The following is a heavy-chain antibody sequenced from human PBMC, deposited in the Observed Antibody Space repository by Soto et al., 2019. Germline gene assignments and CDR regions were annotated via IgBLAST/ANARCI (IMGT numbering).Heavy chain of an antibody. J-gene: IGHJ4*02. CDR1: GFTFGDHY. CDR3: ARASPSPYYDSSGYYHDLGYFDY. Sequence: SLRLSCAASGFTFGDHYMDWVRQAPGKGLEWVGRTRNKANSYTTEYAASVKGRFTISRDDSKNSLYLQMNSLKTEDTAVYYCARASPSPYYDSSGYYHDLGYFDYWGQGTLVTVSS. V-gene: IGHV3-72*01. CDR2: TRNKANSYTT. D-gene: IGHD3-22*01.